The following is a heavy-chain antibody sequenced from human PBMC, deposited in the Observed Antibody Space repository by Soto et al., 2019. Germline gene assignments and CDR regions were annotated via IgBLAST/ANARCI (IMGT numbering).Heavy chain of an antibody. D-gene: IGHD6-19*01. CDR1: GYTFTSYY. Sequence: QVQLVQSGAEVKKPGASVEVSCKASGYTFTSYYMHWVRQAPGQGLEWMGIINPSGGSTSYAQKFQGRVTMTRDTSTSTVYMELSSLRSEDTAVYYCARDGYSSGWYARYFQHWGQGTLVTVSS. CDR2: INPSGGST. V-gene: IGHV1-46*01. J-gene: IGHJ1*01. CDR3: ARDGYSSGWYARYFQH.